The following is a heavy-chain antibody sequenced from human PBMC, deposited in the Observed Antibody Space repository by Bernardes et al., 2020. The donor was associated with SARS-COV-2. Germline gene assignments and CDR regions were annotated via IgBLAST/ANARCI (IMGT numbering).Heavy chain of an antibody. J-gene: IGHJ6*02. CDR2: IYSGGST. CDR1: GFTVSSNY. CDR3: ARERGLGEDYYGMDV. V-gene: IGHV3-66*01. D-gene: IGHD3-10*01. Sequence: GSLRLSCAASGFTVSSNYMSWVRQAPGKGLEWVSVIYSGGSTYYADSVKGRFTISRDNSKNTLYLQMNSLRAEDTAVYYCARERGLGEDYYGMDVWGQGTTVTVSS.